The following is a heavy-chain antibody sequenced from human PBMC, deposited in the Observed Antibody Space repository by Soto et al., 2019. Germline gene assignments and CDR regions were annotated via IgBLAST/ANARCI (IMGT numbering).Heavy chain of an antibody. CDR3: ARWADCSRGSCRKACDY. D-gene: IGHD2-15*01. V-gene: IGHV5-10-1*01. CDR1: GYSFTNYW. Sequence: PGESLKISCEGSGYSFTNYWISWVRQMPGKGLEWMGRIDPSDSYTNYSPSFQGHVTISADKSISTAYLQWSSLKASDTAMYYCARWADCSRGSCRKACDYWGQGTLVTVSS. J-gene: IGHJ4*02. CDR2: IDPSDSYT.